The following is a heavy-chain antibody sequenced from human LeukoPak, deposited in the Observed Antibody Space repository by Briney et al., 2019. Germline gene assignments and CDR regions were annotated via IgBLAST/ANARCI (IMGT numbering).Heavy chain of an antibody. CDR1: GFNFSHYP. Sequence: TGGSLRLSCATSGFNFSHYPMHWVRQAPGKGLEWVVVISSDGRNKYYADSVKGRLTVSRDNSKNTLYLQMNSLRPEDTSVFFYARGAYSGYPLGFYFDSWGQGILVTVSS. D-gene: IGHD6-25*01. CDR2: ISSDGRNK. CDR3: ARGAYSGYPLGFYFDS. J-gene: IGHJ4*02. V-gene: IGHV3-30*04.